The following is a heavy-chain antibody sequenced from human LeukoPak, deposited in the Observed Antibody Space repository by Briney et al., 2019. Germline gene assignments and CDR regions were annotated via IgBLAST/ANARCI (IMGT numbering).Heavy chain of an antibody. V-gene: IGHV1-18*01. D-gene: IGHD6-19*01. J-gene: IGHJ4*02. CDR2: ISAYNGNT. CDR3: ARDLNQWLVLPGY. Sequence: ASVKVSRKASGYTFTSYGISWVRQAPGQGLEWMGWISAYNGNTNYAQKLQGRVTMTTDTSTSTAYIELRSLRSDDTAVYYCARDLNQWLVLPGYWGQGTLVTVSS. CDR1: GYTFTSYG.